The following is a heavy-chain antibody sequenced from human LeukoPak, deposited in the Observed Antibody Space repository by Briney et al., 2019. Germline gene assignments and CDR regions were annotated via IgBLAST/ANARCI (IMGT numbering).Heavy chain of an antibody. J-gene: IGHJ4*02. CDR1: GFAFSTYW. CDR2: LSPDGSSS. V-gene: IGHV3-74*01. D-gene: IGHD2-2*01. CDR3: ARGPPACSTNCYGYLDY. Sequence: GGSLRLSCAASGFAFSTYWMHWVRQAPGKGLVWVSRLSPDGSSSVSADSVKGRFTVSRDNAKNTLYLQMNSLRADDTAVYYCARGPPACSTNCYGYLDYWGQGTLVTVSS.